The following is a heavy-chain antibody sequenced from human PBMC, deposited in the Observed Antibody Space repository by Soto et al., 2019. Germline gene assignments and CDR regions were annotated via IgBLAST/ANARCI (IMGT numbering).Heavy chain of an antibody. Sequence: QLQLQESGPGLVKPSETLSLTCTVSGGSISSSSYYWGWIRQPPGKGLEWIGSIYYSGSTYYNPSLKTRVTISVDTSKTQFSLKLSSVTAADTAVYYCARLATVTYAFDIWGQGTMVTVSS. D-gene: IGHD4-17*01. CDR1: GGSISSSSYY. CDR2: IYYSGST. J-gene: IGHJ3*02. V-gene: IGHV4-39*01. CDR3: ARLATVTYAFDI.